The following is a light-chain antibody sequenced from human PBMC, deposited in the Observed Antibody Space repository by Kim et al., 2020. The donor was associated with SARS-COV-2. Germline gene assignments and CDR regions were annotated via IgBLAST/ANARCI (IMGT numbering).Light chain of an antibody. CDR3: QALDCSSVV. CDR1: KLGDKY. J-gene: IGLJ2*01. CDR2: HDS. Sequence: SYELTQPPSVSVSPGQTASITCSGDKLGDKYACWYQQKPCQSPVLVIYHDSQRPSGIPERFSGSNSWHTATLTISGSPAIAEPDSYCQALDCSSVVFGGG. V-gene: IGLV3-1*01.